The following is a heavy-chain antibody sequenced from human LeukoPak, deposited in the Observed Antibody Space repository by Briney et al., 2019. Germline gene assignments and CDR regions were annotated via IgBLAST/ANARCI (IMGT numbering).Heavy chain of an antibody. CDR1: GGSISSYY. Sequence: SETLSLTCTVSGGSISSYYWSWIRKPPGKGREWIGYIYYSGSTNYNASLESRVPISVGTSKNQFSLKLSSVTTADTAVYYCARRKGDGYNSFDYWGQGTLVTVSS. V-gene: IGHV4-59*08. CDR2: IYYSGST. J-gene: IGHJ4*02. CDR3: ARRKGDGYNSFDY. D-gene: IGHD5-12*01.